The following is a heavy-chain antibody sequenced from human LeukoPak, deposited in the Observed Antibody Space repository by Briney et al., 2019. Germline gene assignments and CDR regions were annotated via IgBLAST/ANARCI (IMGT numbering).Heavy chain of an antibody. V-gene: IGHV3-21*01. CDR1: GFTFNSYT. CDR2: ISTSSNYI. Sequence: GGSLRLSCAASGFTFNSYTMNWVRQAPGKGLEWVSSISTSSNYIYYADSLRGRFTISRDNAKNSLYLQMNGLRAEDTAVFYCARVSAHAGIAVAASDYLGQGTLVTVSS. CDR3: ARVSAHAGIAVAASDY. J-gene: IGHJ4*02. D-gene: IGHD6-19*01.